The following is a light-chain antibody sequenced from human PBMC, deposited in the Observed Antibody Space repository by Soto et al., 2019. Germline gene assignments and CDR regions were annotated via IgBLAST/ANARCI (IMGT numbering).Light chain of an antibody. CDR3: QQYNNWPPKT. CDR1: QSVSSN. CDR2: GAS. Sequence: EIVMTQSPATLSVSPGERSSVSCGASQSVSSNLAWYQQKPGQAPRLLIYGASTRATGIPARFSGSGSGTEFTLTISSLQSEDFAVYYCQQYNNWPPKTFGQGTKVDI. J-gene: IGKJ1*01. V-gene: IGKV3-15*01.